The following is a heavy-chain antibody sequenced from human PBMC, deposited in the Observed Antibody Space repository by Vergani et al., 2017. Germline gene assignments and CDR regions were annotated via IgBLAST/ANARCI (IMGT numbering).Heavy chain of an antibody. CDR3: GVIMVRSPRPENWFDS. Sequence: QIQLQESGPGLVKPSETLSLTCSVSGYSISRGFYWAWLRQTPEKGLEWIGGMFHTGEASNSPSLQSRVAFSMDTSKHQFSLHLTSVTAADTAVYFCGVIMVRSPRPENWFDSWGRGTLVTVSS. CDR2: MFHTGEA. CDR1: GYSISRGFY. D-gene: IGHD3-10*01. V-gene: IGHV4-38-2*02. J-gene: IGHJ5*01.